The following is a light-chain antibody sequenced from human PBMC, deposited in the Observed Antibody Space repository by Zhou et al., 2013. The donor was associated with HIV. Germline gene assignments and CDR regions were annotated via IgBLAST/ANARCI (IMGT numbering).Light chain of an antibody. V-gene: IGKV3-15*01. CDR3: QQYDTWPS. J-gene: IGKJ2*01. Sequence: EIVLTQSPGTLSLSPGERATLSCRASQSVNNNYLAWYQQKPGQAPRLLIYGTSIRATGVPARFSGSGSGREFTLTISGLQSEDFALYYCQQYDTWPSFGQGTKLQIK. CDR2: GTS. CDR1: QSVNNN.